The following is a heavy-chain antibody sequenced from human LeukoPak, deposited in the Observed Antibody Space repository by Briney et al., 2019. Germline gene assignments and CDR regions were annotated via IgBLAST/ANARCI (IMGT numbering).Heavy chain of an antibody. J-gene: IGHJ4*02. V-gene: IGHV4-4*07. CDR1: GGSISSYY. CDR3: ARGRLGDSFDY. Sequence: SSETLSLTCTVSGGSISSYYWSWIRQPAGRGLEWIGRIYTSGSTNYNPSLKSRVTISVDTSKNQSSLKLSSVTATDTAVYYCARGRLGDSFDYWGQGTLVTVSS. CDR2: IYTSGST. D-gene: IGHD2-21*01.